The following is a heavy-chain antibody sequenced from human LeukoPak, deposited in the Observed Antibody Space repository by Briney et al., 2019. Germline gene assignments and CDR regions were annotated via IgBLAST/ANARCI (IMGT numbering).Heavy chain of an antibody. J-gene: IGHJ6*02. Sequence: SQTLSLTCAISGDSVSSISVAWNWIRQSPSRGLEWLGRTYYRSKWYYEYAVSVKSRINISPDTSKNQFSLQLTSVTPEDTAVYYCCLARSEYHYGMDVWGQGTTVTVSS. CDR2: TYYRSKWYY. V-gene: IGHV6-1*01. D-gene: IGHD3-16*01. CDR3: CLARSEYHYGMDV. CDR1: GDSVSSISVA.